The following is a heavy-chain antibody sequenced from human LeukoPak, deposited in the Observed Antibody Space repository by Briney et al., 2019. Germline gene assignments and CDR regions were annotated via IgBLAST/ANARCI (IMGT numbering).Heavy chain of an antibody. V-gene: IGHV1-24*01. CDR1: GYTLTELS. Sequence: ASVKVSCKVSGYTLTELSIHWVRQAPGKGLEWMGGLDPEDGETLYAQKFQGRVTMTEDTSTDTAYMELSSLRSDDTAVYYCARSEVVVEGYFDYWGQGTLVTVSS. J-gene: IGHJ4*02. CDR2: LDPEDGET. D-gene: IGHD2-15*01. CDR3: ARSEVVVEGYFDY.